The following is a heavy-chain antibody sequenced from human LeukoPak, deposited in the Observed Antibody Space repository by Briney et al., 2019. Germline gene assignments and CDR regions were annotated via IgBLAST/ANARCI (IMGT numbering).Heavy chain of an antibody. Sequence: GGSLRLSCAASGFTFSNYAMNWVRQAPGKGLEWISHIGLSSSSMYYADSTKGRFTISRHNAKNSLFLQMNTLRAEDTAVYYCARDREGYCSGGSCTNFDYWGQGTPVTVSS. V-gene: IGHV3-48*04. J-gene: IGHJ4*02. CDR2: IGLSSSSM. CDR3: ARDREGYCSGGSCTNFDY. D-gene: IGHD2-15*01. CDR1: GFTFSNYA.